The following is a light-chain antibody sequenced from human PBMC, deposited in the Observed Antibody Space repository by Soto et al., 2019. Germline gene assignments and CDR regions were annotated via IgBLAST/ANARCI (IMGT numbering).Light chain of an antibody. J-gene: IGLJ2*01. V-gene: IGLV2-8*01. CDR2: EVT. CDR1: SSDVGGYNY. Sequence: QSVLTQPPSASGSPRQSVTISCTGTSSDVGGYNYVSWYQQHPGKVPKLLIYEVTRWPSGVPDRFSGSKSGNTASLTVSALQAEDEAHYYCSSYAGNNVVIFGGGTKLTVL. CDR3: SSYAGNNVVI.